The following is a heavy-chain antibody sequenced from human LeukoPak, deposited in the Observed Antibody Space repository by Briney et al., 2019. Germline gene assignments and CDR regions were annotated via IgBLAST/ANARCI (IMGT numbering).Heavy chain of an antibody. V-gene: IGHV3-23*01. Sequence: GGSLRLSHAASGFTYGLYAQYCAPAARARGVVDGSGLFVGSGSAHYADSVNGRFTISRDNSKNTVYLQMDSLRAEDTATYYCAKTTTGYSSGRYPAWPIDYWGQGTLVTVSS. J-gene: IGHJ4*02. D-gene: IGHD2-15*01. CDR1: GFTYGLYA. CDR2: LFVGSGSA. CDR3: AKTTTGYSSGRYPAWPIDY.